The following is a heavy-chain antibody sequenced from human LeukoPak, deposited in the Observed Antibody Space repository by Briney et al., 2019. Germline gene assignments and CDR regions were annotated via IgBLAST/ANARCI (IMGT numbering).Heavy chain of an antibody. J-gene: IGHJ4*02. Sequence: ASVKVSCKASGYTFTSYAMHWVRQAPGQGLEWMGWISAYNGNTNYAQKLQGRVTMTTDTSTSTAYMELRSLRSDDTAVYYCARVEYSSGPDYWGQGTLVTVSS. CDR2: ISAYNGNT. D-gene: IGHD6-19*01. CDR1: GYTFTSYA. V-gene: IGHV1-18*01. CDR3: ARVEYSSGPDY.